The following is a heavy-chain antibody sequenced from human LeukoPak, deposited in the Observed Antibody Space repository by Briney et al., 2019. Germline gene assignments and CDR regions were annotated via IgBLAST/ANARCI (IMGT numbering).Heavy chain of an antibody. CDR1: GYTFTSYD. D-gene: IGHD3-3*01. CDR3: ARVNYDFWSGYYNWFDP. CDR2: MNPNSGNT. J-gene: IGHJ5*02. V-gene: IGHV1-8*01. Sequence: ASVKVSCKASGYTFTSYDINWVRQATGQGLEWMGWMNPNSGNTGYAQKFQGRVTMTRNTSISTAYMELSSLRSGDTAVYYCARVNYDFWSGYYNWFDPWGQGTLVTVSS.